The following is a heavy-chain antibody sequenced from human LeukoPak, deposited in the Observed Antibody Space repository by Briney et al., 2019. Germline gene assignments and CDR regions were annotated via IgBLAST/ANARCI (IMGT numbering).Heavy chain of an antibody. CDR3: VRLTIFGVLTINWFDP. CDR1: GGSISSSSYY. V-gene: IGHV4-39*07. J-gene: IGHJ5*02. Sequence: SETLSLTCTVSGGSISSSSYYWGWIRQPPGKGLEWIGSILYSGDTHYNPSFKSRATISVDTSKNQFSLKLTSVTAADTAVYYCVRLTIFGVLTINWFDPWGQGTLVTVSS. D-gene: IGHD3-3*02. CDR2: ILYSGDT.